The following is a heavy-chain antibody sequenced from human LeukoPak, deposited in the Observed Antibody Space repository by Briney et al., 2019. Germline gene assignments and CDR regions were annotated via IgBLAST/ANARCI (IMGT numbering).Heavy chain of an antibody. CDR2: IRYNGIHK. D-gene: IGHD6-19*01. V-gene: IGHV3-30*02. J-gene: IGHJ3*02. Sequence: GGSLRLSCVASGFTFSSYGMHWVRQAPGKGLEWVAFIRYNGIHKYYADSVKGRFTISRDNSKNTLYLQMISLRPEDTAVYYCAKPISGRSNDAFDIWGQGTMVTVSS. CDR3: AKPISGRSNDAFDI. CDR1: GFTFSSYG.